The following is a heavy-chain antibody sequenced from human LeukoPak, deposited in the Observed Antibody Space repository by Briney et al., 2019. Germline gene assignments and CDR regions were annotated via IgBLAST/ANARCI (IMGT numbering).Heavy chain of an antibody. V-gene: IGHV3-23*01. CDR2: ISGGAANA. J-gene: IGHJ4*02. CDR1: GFTFSSYA. CDR3: ATTPVVGATTSY. Sequence: GGSLRLSCAASGFTFSSYAMSWVRQAPGKGLEWVSAISGGAANAYYADSVKGRFSISRDNSKNTLFLQMNSLRAGDTAVYYCATTPVVGATTSYWGQGTLVTVSS. D-gene: IGHD1-26*01.